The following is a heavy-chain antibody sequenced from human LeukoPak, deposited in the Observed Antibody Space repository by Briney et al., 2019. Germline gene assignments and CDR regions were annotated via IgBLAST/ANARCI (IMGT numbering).Heavy chain of an antibody. J-gene: IGHJ4*02. CDR2: INHSGST. V-gene: IGHV4-34*01. CDR1: GGSFSGYY. D-gene: IGHD4-17*01. Sequence: SETLSLTCAVYGGSFSGYYWSWIRQPPGKGLEWIGEINHSGSTNHNPSLKSRVTISVDTSKNQFSLKLSSVTAADTAVYYCARVAFNDYGGNSGVDYWGQGTLVTVSS. CDR3: ARVAFNDYGGNSGVDY.